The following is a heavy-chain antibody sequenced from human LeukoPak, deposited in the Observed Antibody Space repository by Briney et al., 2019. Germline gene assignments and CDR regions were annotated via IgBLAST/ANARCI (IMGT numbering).Heavy chain of an antibody. CDR1: GFTFSNVW. J-gene: IGHJ4*02. Sequence: GGSLRLSCAASGFTFSNVWLMWVRQAPGKGLEWVGRIKSNSSGGTTDYAAPVKGRFTISRDDSKSTLYLQMDNLKTEDTAMYYCTSTLGYWGQGTLVIVSS. CDR3: TSTLGY. V-gene: IGHV3-15*01. CDR2: IKSNSSGGTT. D-gene: IGHD2-15*01.